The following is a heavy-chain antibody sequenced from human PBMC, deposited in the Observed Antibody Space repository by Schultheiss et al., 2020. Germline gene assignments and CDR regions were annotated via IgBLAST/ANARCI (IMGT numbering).Heavy chain of an antibody. CDR3: ARDWVTVVPAATRPYYYYYGMDV. CDR1: GDSLRNYY. V-gene: IGHV4-59*12. D-gene: IGHD2-2*01. Sequence: SETLSLTCAVSGDSLRNYYWSWIRQPPGKGLEWIGYIHYSGSTNYNPSLKSRVTISLDTSKNQVSLKLSSVTAADTAVYYCARDWVTVVPAATRPYYYYYGMDVWGQGTTVTVSS. J-gene: IGHJ6*02. CDR2: IHYSGST.